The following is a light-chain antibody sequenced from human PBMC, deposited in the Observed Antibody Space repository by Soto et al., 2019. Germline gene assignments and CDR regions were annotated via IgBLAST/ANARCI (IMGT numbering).Light chain of an antibody. V-gene: IGKV3-11*01. CDR3: QQRSNCPLT. Sequence: EIGLTQSPATLSLSPGERATLSCRASQSVSSYFAWYQQKPGQAPRLLIYDASNRATGIPARFSGSGSGTDFTLTISSLEPEDFAVYYCQQRSNCPLTFGQGTKVEIK. J-gene: IGKJ1*01. CDR2: DAS. CDR1: QSVSSY.